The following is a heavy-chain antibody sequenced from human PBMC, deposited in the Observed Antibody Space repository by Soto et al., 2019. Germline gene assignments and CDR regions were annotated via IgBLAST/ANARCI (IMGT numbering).Heavy chain of an antibody. V-gene: IGHV1-8*01. CDR1: GYTFTSYD. CDR3: ARVGVLEWLLLGYYYYYMDV. J-gene: IGHJ6*03. Sequence: ASVKVSCKASGYTFTSYDINWVRQATGQGLEWMGWMNPNSGNTGYAQKFQGRVTMTRNTSISTAYMELSSLRSEDTAVYYCARVGVLEWLLLGYYYYYMDVWGKGTTVTVSS. CDR2: MNPNSGNT. D-gene: IGHD3-3*01.